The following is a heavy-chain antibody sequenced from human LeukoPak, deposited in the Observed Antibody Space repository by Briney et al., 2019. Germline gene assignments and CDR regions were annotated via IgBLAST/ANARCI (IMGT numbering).Heavy chain of an antibody. CDR2: ISGSGGST. J-gene: IGHJ5*02. CDR1: GFTFSSYA. D-gene: IGHD3-10*01. CDR3: AKSAYGSGSSSNWFDP. Sequence: PGGSLRLSCAASGFTFSSYAMSWVRQAPGKGLEWVSAISGSGGSTYYADSVKGRFTISRDNSKNTLHLQVNSLRAEDTAVYYCAKSAYGSGSSSNWFDPWGPGTLVTVSS. V-gene: IGHV3-23*01.